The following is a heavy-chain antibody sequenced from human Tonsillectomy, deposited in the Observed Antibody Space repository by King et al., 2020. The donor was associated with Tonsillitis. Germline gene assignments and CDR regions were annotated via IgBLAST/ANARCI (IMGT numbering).Heavy chain of an antibody. CDR3: AGWGNDGGVVAGDDY. V-gene: IGHV5-51*01. CDR1: GYSFNTYW. D-gene: IGHD3-16*02. CDR2: LYPGDSDT. Sequence: DVQLVESGAELKKPGESLKISCKGSGYSFNTYWIACVRQMPGKGLEWMGILYPGDSDTRYSPSFQGHVPISADKSINTAYLQWSSPKASDTAMYYCAGWGNDGGVVAGDDYWGHGTLVTVSS. J-gene: IGHJ4*01.